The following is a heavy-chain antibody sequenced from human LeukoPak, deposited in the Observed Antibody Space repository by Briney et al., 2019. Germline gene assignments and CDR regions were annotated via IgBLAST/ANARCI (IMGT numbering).Heavy chain of an antibody. CDR1: GFTFSSYA. CDR2: ISGSGGST. J-gene: IGHJ6*03. V-gene: IGHV3-23*01. D-gene: IGHD6-25*01. Sequence: GGSLRLSCAASGFTFSSYAMSWVRQAPGKGLEWVSAISGSGGSTYYADSVKGRFTISRDNSKNTLYLQMNSLRAEDTAVYYCARVRTASYYYYYMDVWRKGATVTVSS. CDR3: ARVRTASYYYYYMDV.